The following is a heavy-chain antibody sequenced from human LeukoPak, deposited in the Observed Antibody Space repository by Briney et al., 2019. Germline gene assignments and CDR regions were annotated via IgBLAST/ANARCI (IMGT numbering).Heavy chain of an antibody. J-gene: IGHJ3*02. CDR3: ARDPAFGAFDI. CDR1: GFTFTIFW. CDR2: MNSDGSQK. D-gene: IGHD3-10*01. Sequence: GGSLRLSCVASGFTFTIFWMAWVRQAPGKGLECVALMNSDGSQKSYAGSVKGRFTISRDNAKNSLYLHMNTLRAEDTSVYYCARDPAFGAFDIWGRGTVVTVSS. V-gene: IGHV3-7*01.